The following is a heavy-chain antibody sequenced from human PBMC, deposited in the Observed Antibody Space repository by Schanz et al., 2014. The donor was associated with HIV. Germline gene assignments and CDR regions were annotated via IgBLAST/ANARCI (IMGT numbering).Heavy chain of an antibody. CDR3: AMLWIQPPFDY. CDR2: ISWHGYTV. J-gene: IGHJ4*02. V-gene: IGHV3-9*01. D-gene: IGHD5-18*01. CDR1: GFTFTDYA. Sequence: EVQLVESGGGVVQPGRSLRLSCAASGFTFTDYAMHWVRQVPGKGLEWVAGISWHGYTVGYADSVKGRFTISRDNSKNTLYLQMNSLRAEDTAVYFCAMLWIQPPFDYWGQGTLVTVSS.